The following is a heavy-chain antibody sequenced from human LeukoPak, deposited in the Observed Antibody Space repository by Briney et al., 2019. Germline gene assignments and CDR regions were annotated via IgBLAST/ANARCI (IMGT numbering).Heavy chain of an antibody. CDR3: AKVEGYYGPFDY. Sequence: GGSLRLSCAASGFTFSSYAMSWVRHAPGKGLEWVSAISGSGGSTYYADSVKGRFTISRDNSKNTLYLQMSSLRAEDTAVYYCAKVEGYYGPFDYWGQGTLVTVSS. CDR2: ISGSGGST. D-gene: IGHD3-22*01. CDR1: GFTFSSYA. V-gene: IGHV3-23*01. J-gene: IGHJ4*02.